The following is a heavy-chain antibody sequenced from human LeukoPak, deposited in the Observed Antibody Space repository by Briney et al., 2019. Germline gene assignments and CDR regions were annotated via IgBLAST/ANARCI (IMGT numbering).Heavy chain of an antibody. CDR2: INHSGST. V-gene: IGHV4-34*01. Sequence: PSETLSLTCAVYGESFSGYYWTWIRQPPGKGLEWIGQINHSGSTSYNPSLKSRVTISVATSKNQFSLRLNSVTAADTAAYYCARRGTIGTTTVDYWGQGTPVTVSS. D-gene: IGHD1-1*01. CDR3: ARRGTIGTTTVDY. CDR1: GESFSGYY. J-gene: IGHJ4*02.